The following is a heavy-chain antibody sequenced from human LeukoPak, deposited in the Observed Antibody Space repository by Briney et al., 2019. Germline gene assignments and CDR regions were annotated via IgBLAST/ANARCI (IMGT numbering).Heavy chain of an antibody. CDR3: ARGGPYCSSTSCYTDWFDP. CDR1: SGSISSSSYY. D-gene: IGHD2-2*02. Sequence: PSETLSLTCTVSSGSISSSSYYWGWIRQPPGKGLEWIGYIYHSGSTYYNPSLKSRVTISVDRSKNQFSLKLSSVTAADTAVYYCARGGPYCSSTSCYTDWFDPWGQGTLVTVSS. CDR2: IYHSGST. J-gene: IGHJ5*02. V-gene: IGHV4-39*07.